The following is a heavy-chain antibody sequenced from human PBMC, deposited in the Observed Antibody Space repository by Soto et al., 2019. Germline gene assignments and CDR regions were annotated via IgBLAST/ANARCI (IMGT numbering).Heavy chain of an antibody. J-gene: IGHJ6*03. CDR3: ARRYSGYDYYYYYYMDV. CDR1: GYTFTSYD. CDR2: MNPNSGNT. V-gene: IGHV1-8*01. Sequence: ASVKVSCKASGYTFTSYDINWVRQATGQGLEWMGWMNPNSGNTGYAQKFQGRVTMTRNTSISTAYMELSSLRSEDTAVYYCARRYSGYDYYYYYYMDVRCKVTTVTVSS. D-gene: IGHD5-12*01.